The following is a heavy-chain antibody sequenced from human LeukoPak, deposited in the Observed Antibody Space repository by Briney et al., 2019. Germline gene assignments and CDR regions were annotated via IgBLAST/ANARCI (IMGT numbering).Heavy chain of an antibody. J-gene: IGHJ4*02. Sequence: PSETLSLTCTVSNGSISSGTYCWSWIRQPAGKGLEWIGRINTSGRTTYNPSLKSRVTISIDRSKNQFSLKLSSVTAADTAVYYCARTYGSGSYSFDYWGQGTLVTVSS. CDR2: INTSGRT. CDR1: NGSISSGTYC. CDR3: ARTYGSGSYSFDY. D-gene: IGHD3-10*01. V-gene: IGHV4-61*02.